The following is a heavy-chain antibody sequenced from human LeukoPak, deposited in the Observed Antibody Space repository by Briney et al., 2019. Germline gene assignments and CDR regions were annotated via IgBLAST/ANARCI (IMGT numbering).Heavy chain of an antibody. J-gene: IGHJ4*02. CDR3: AKDGGDFDSSGYYYAY. Sequence: GGSLRLSCAASGFTFSSYGMPWVRQAPGKGLEWVAVISYDGSNKYYADSVKGRFTISRDNSKNTLYLQMNSLRAEDTAVYYCAKDGGDFDSSGYYYAYWGQGTLVTVSS. D-gene: IGHD3-22*01. V-gene: IGHV3-30*18. CDR1: GFTFSSYG. CDR2: ISYDGSNK.